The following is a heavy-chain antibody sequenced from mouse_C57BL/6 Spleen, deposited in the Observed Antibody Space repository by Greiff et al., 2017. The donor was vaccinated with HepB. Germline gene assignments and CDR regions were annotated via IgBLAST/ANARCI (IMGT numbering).Heavy chain of an antibody. V-gene: IGHV5-17*01. CDR3: ARRYYDYDNFAY. CDR2: ISSGSSTI. Sequence: EVKLVESGGGLVKPGGSLKLSCAASGFTFSDYGMHWVRQAPEKGLEWVAYISSGSSTIYYADTVKGRFTISRDNATNTLFLQMTSLRSEDSAMYYCARRYYDYDNFAYWGQGTLVTVSA. CDR1: GFTFSDYG. J-gene: IGHJ3*01. D-gene: IGHD2-4*01.